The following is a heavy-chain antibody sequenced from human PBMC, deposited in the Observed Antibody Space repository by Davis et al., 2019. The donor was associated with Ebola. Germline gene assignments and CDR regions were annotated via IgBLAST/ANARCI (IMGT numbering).Heavy chain of an antibody. J-gene: IGHJ4*02. Sequence: SETLSLTCAVSGGSISSGDYYWSWIRQPPGKGLEWIGYIYYSGVTYYNPSLKSRLTISIDTSKSQFSLKLSSVTAADTAVYYCARIHSGGGWYWMFDYWGQGTLVTVSS. CDR2: IYYSGVT. V-gene: IGHV4-30-4*02. D-gene: IGHD6-19*01. CDR3: ARIHSGGGWYWMFDY. CDR1: GGSISSGDYY.